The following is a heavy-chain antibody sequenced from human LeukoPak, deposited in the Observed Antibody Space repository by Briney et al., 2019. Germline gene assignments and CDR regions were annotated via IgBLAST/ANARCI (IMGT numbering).Heavy chain of an antibody. CDR1: GGSISSSSCY. J-gene: IGHJ3*02. CDR2: IYYSGSA. Sequence: PSETLSLTCTVSGGSISSSSCYWVWIRQPPGKGLEWVGSIYYSGSAFYNPSLKSRVTISMATSKNQFSLRLSSVTAADTAVYYCARAMGNYDTRAAFDIWGQGTMVTVSS. D-gene: IGHD3-22*01. CDR3: ARAMGNYDTRAAFDI. V-gene: IGHV4-39*07.